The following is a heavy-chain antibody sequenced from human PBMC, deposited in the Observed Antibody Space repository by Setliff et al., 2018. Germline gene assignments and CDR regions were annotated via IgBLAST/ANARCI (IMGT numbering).Heavy chain of an antibody. CDR1: GYSFTSYW. V-gene: IGHV5-51*01. CDR3: ARLGVGCSGGSCYSENYFDY. D-gene: IGHD2-15*01. J-gene: IGHJ4*02. CDR2: IYPGDSDT. Sequence: GESLKISCKGSGYSFTSYWIGWVRQMPGKGLGWMGIIYPGDSDTRYSPSFQGQVTISADKSISTAYLQWSSLKASDTAMYYCARLGVGCSGGSCYSENYFDYWGQGTLVTVSS.